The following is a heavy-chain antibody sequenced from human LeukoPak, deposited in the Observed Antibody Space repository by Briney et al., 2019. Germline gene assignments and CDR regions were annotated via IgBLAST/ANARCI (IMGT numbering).Heavy chain of an antibody. CDR3: VSPKTNGWFDS. J-gene: IGHJ5*01. D-gene: IGHD2-8*01. V-gene: IGHV4-38-2*02. CDR2: IYHSGST. CDR1: GYSISSTYY. Sequence: SETLSLTCTVSGYSISSTYYWGWIRQPPGKGLEWIGSIYHSGSTYYNPSLKSRVTISVDTSRNQFSLKLRSVTAADTAVYYCVSPKTNGWFDSWGQGSLVTVSS.